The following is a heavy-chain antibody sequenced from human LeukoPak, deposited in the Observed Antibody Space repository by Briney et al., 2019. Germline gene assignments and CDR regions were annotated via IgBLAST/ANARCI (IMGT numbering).Heavy chain of an antibody. J-gene: IGHJ6*04. Sequence: GGSLRLSCAASGFTFNNYAMHWVRQAPGKGLEWVSAISGSGGSTYYADSVKGRFTISRDNSKNTLFLQVSSLRAEDTAVYYCAKATSNFWSGPDVWGKGTSVTVSS. V-gene: IGHV3-23*01. CDR3: AKATSNFWSGPDV. D-gene: IGHD3-3*01. CDR2: ISGSGGST. CDR1: GFTFNNYA.